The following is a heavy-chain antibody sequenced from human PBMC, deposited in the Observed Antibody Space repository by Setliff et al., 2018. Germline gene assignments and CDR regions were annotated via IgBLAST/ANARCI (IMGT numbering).Heavy chain of an antibody. CDR2: IIPNTKTT. J-gene: IGHJ4*02. D-gene: IGHD4-17*01. CDR1: GGTFSSDV. Sequence: PSVKVSCKASGGTFSSDVITWGRQAPGQGLEWMGAIIPNTKTTNYAQKFQGRVTITAGESTTTAYMEVSSLTSEDTAFYYCAREGRGVTTAHWGQGTLVTVSS. CDR3: AREGRGVTTAH. V-gene: IGHV1-69*13.